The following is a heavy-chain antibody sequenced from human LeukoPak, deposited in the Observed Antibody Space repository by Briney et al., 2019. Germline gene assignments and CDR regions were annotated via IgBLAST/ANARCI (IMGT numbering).Heavy chain of an antibody. CDR1: GGSISSSRYY. CDR2: IYYSGST. J-gene: IGHJ4*02. Sequence: SETLSLTCTVSGGSISSSRYYWGWIRQPPGKGLEWIGSIYYSGSTYYNPSLKSRVTISVDTSKNQFSLKLSSVTAADTAVYYCARPGRLPYTGYFAYWGQGTLVTVSS. V-gene: IGHV4-39*01. CDR3: ARPGRLPYTGYFAY. D-gene: IGHD6-25*01.